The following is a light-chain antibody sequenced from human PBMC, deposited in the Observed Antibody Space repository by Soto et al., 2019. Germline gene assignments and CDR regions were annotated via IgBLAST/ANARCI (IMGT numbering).Light chain of an antibody. CDR1: SSDVGTYNS. J-gene: IGLJ1*01. V-gene: IGLV2-14*01. Sequence: QSALTQPASVSGSPGQSITISCTGTSSDVGTYNSVSWYQQHPGKAPKLMIHEVSTRPSGVSNRFSGSKSGNTASLTISGLQAEDEGDYYCSSYTSSGTLLVFGTGTKLTVL. CDR2: EVS. CDR3: SSYTSSGTLLV.